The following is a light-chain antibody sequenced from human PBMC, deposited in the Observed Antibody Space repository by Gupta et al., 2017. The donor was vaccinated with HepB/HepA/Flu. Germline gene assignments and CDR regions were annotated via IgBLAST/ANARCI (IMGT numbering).Light chain of an antibody. CDR3: SSYTGSGTYVV. J-gene: IGLJ2*01. CDR2: DVS. Sequence: HSALTQPASVSGPPVQALTISCTGTRSDVGGYDYVSWYQQHPGKAPKLMIYDVSTRPSGVSNRFSGSKSGNTASLSISGLQAEDEADYYCSSYTGSGTYVVFGGGTKLTVL. V-gene: IGLV2-14*01. CDR1: RSDVGGYDY.